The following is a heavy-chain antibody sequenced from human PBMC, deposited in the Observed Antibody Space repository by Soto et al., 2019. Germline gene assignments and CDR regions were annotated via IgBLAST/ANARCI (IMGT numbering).Heavy chain of an antibody. V-gene: IGHV3-11*01. CDR3: AREKTAMVTVDY. J-gene: IGHJ4*02. D-gene: IGHD5-18*01. CDR2: ITSSGSTI. CDR1: GFTFSDYY. Sequence: VGSLRLSCAASGFTFSDYYMSWIRQAPGKGLEWVSYITSSGSTIYYADSVKGRFTISRDNAKNSLYLQMNSLRAEDTAVYYCAREKTAMVTVDYWGQGTLVTVSS.